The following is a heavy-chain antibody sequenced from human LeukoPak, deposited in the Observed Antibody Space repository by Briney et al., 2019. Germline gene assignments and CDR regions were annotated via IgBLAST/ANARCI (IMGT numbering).Heavy chain of an antibody. CDR1: GFTFSSYA. Sequence: GGSLRLSCAASGFTFSSYAMSWVRRAPGKGLEWVSAISGSGGSTYYADSVKGRFTISRDNSKNTLYLQMDSLRAEDTAVYYCAKTMVAAAGPLSYWGQGTLVTVSS. CDR3: AKTMVAAAGPLSY. V-gene: IGHV3-23*01. J-gene: IGHJ4*02. D-gene: IGHD6-13*01. CDR2: ISGSGGST.